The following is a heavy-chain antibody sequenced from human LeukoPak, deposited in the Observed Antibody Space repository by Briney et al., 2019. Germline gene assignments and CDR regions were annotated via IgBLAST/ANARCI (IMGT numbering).Heavy chain of an antibody. CDR2: IYSGGST. Sequence: GGSLRLSCAASRFTFSSYAMSWVRQAPGKGLEWVSIIYSGGSTYYADSVKGRFTISRDNSKNTLYLQMNTLRAEDTAVYYCARSPTTVTHGGGFDYWGQGTLVTVSS. D-gene: IGHD4-17*01. J-gene: IGHJ4*02. CDR1: RFTFSSYA. CDR3: ARSPTTVTHGGGFDY. V-gene: IGHV3-66*01.